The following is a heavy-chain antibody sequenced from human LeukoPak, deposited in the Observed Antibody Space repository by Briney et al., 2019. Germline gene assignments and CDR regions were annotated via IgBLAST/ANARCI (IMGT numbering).Heavy chain of an antibody. CDR3: ARVTGYVMEDYFDY. Sequence: PSETLSPTCTVSGGSISSYYWSWIRQPAGKGLEWIGRIYTSGSTNYNPSLKSRVTISVDTSKNQFSLRLSSVTAADTAVYYCARVTGYVMEDYFDYWGQGTLVTVSS. D-gene: IGHD6-13*01. CDR1: GGSISSYY. J-gene: IGHJ4*02. CDR2: IYTSGST. V-gene: IGHV4-4*07.